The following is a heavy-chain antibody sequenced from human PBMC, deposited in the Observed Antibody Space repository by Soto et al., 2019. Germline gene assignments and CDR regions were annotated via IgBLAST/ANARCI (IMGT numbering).Heavy chain of an antibody. D-gene: IGHD5-18*01. J-gene: IGHJ4*02. V-gene: IGHV1-69*08. CDR1: GGTFSSYT. CDR2: IIPILGIA. CDR3: AREGVQLCSFDY. Sequence: QVQLVQSGAEVKKPGSSVKVSCKASGGTFSSYTISWVRQAPGQGLEWMGRIIPILGIANYAQKFQGRVTITAHNSTSTAYMELSSLRSEDTAVYYCAREGVQLCSFDYWGQGTLVTVSS.